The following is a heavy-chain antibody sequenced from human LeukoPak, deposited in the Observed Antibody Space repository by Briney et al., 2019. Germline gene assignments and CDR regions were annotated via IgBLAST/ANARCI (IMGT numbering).Heavy chain of an antibody. J-gene: IGHJ6*02. CDR1: GGTFSSYA. Sequence: SVKVSCKASGGTFSSYAISWVRQAPGQGLEWMGGIIPIFGTANYAQKFQGRVTITADESTSTAYMELSSLGSEDTAVYYCARAYYYDSSGYYFSDYYYYYGMDVWGQGTTVTVSS. CDR2: IIPIFGTA. V-gene: IGHV1-69*01. CDR3: ARAYYYDSSGYYFSDYYYYYGMDV. D-gene: IGHD3-22*01.